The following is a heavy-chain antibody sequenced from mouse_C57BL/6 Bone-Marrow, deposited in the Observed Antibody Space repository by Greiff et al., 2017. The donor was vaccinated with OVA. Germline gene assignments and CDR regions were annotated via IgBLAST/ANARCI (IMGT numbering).Heavy chain of an antibody. CDR3: ARGGTSPFAY. CDR2: INPSTGGT. J-gene: IGHJ3*01. Sequence: VQLKESGPELVKPGASVKISCKASGYSFTGYYMNWVKQSPEKSLEWIGEINPSTGGTTYNQKFKAKATLTVDKSSSTAYMQLKSLTSEDYAVYYCARGGTSPFAYWGQGTLVTVSA. CDR1: GYSFTGYY. V-gene: IGHV1-42*01. D-gene: IGHD4-1*01.